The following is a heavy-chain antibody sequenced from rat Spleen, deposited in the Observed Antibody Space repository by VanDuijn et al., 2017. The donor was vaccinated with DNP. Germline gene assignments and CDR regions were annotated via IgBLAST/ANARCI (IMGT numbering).Heavy chain of an antibody. CDR1: GFSLSTYN. J-gene: IGHJ2*01. V-gene: IGHV2-30*01. Sequence: QVQLKESGPGLVQPSQTLSLTCTVAGFSLSTYNVHWVRQPSGKGLEWMGVMWTGGSTEYNSALKSRLSITRDTSNSQVFLKMNSLQTEDTATYYCARSYSGYKAYFDFWGQGVVVTVSS. CDR2: MWTGGST. D-gene: IGHD1-9*01. CDR3: ARSYSGYKAYFDF.